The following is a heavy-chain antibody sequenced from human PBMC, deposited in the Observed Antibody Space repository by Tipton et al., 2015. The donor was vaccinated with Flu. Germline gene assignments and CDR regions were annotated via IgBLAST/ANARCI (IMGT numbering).Heavy chain of an antibody. J-gene: IGHJ4*02. V-gene: IGHV4-4*07. CDR1: GGSISSYY. Sequence: LRLSCTVSGGSISSYYWSWIRQPAGKGLEWIGRIYTSGSTYYNPSLKSRVTISVDTSKNQFSLKLSSVTAADTAVYYCATKEVSYCSGGSCYSYYFDYWSQGTLVTVSS. D-gene: IGHD2-15*01. CDR3: ATKEVSYCSGGSCYSYYFDY. CDR2: IYTSGST.